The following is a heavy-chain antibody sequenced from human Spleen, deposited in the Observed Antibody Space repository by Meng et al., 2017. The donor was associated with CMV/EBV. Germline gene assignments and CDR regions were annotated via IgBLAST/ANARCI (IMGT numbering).Heavy chain of an antibody. CDR1: GYTFTSYD. V-gene: IGHV1-8*01. Sequence: ASVKVSCKASGYTFTSYDINWVRQATGQGLEWMGWMNPNSGNTGYAQKFQGRVTMTRNTSISTAYMELSSLRSEDTAVYYCASCRSNGGDCYSNYYYYGMDVWGQGTTVTVSS. J-gene: IGHJ6*02. CDR3: ASCRSNGGDCYSNYYYYGMDV. D-gene: IGHD2-21*01. CDR2: MNPNSGNT.